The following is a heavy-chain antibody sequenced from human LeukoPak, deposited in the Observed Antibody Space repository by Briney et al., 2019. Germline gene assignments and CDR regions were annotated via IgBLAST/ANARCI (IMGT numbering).Heavy chain of an antibody. V-gene: IGHV1-3*01. Sequence: GASVKVSCKASGYTFTSYAMHWVRQAPGQRLEWMGWINAGNGNTKYSQKFQGRVTITRDTSASTAYMELSSLRSEDTAVYYCARDTGDYVSQFDPRGQGTLVTVSS. CDR2: INAGNGNT. J-gene: IGHJ5*02. D-gene: IGHD4-17*01. CDR3: ARDTGDYVSQFDP. CDR1: GYTFTSYA.